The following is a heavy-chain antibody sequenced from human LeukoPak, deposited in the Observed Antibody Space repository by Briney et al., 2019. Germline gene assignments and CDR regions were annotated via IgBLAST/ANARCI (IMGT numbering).Heavy chain of an antibody. Sequence: SETLSLTCTVSGGSISSYYWSWIRQPPGKGLEWIGYIYYSGSTNYNPSLKSRVTISVDTSKNQFSLKLSSVTAADTAVYYCARVGGYYSTAEYFQHWGQGTLVTVSS. CDR2: IYYSGST. V-gene: IGHV4-59*01. D-gene: IGHD3-22*01. J-gene: IGHJ1*01. CDR1: GGSISSYY. CDR3: ARVGGYYSTAEYFQH.